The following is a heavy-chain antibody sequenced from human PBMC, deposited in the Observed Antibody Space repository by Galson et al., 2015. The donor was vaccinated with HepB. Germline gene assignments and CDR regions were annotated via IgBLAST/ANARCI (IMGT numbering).Heavy chain of an antibody. Sequence: SLRLSCAVSGFTFSDYAMNWVRQAPGKGLEWVSAISGSGGSTYYVDSVKGRFTISRDTSKNTLYLQMSSLRAEDTAIYYGAKSSSGWLSPGDYFDYWGQGTLVTVSS. CDR2: ISGSGGST. D-gene: IGHD6-19*01. J-gene: IGHJ4*02. CDR3: AKSSSGWLSPGDYFDY. V-gene: IGHV3-23*01. CDR1: GFTFSDYA.